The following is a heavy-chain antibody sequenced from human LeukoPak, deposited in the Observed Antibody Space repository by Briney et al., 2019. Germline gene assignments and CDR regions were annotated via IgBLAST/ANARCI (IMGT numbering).Heavy chain of an antibody. CDR1: GGSFSGYD. D-gene: IGHD1-26*01. CDR3: ARVVGATGSGWYFDY. Sequence: SETLSLTCAVYGGSFSGYDWSWIRQPPGKGLEWIWEINHSGSTNYNPSFKSRVTISVDTSKNQFSLKLSSVKAAATAVYSCARVVGATGSGWYFDYWGQGTLVTVSS. CDR2: INHSGST. J-gene: IGHJ4*02. V-gene: IGHV4-34*01.